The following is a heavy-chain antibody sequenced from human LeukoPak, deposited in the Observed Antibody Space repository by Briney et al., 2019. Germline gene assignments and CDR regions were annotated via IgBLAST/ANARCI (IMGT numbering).Heavy chain of an antibody. D-gene: IGHD3-10*01. Sequence: ASVKVSCKASGYTFTSYGISWVRQAPGQGLEWMGWISAYNGNTNYAQKLQGRVTMTTDTSTSTAYMELRSLRSDDTAVYYCARDLTNYYGSGSLLNDYWGQGTLVTVSS. V-gene: IGHV1-18*01. J-gene: IGHJ4*02. CDR1: GYTFTSYG. CDR2: ISAYNGNT. CDR3: ARDLTNYYGSGSLLNDY.